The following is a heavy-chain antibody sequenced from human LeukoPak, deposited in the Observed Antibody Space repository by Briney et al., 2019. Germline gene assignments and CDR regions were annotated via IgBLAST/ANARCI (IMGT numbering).Heavy chain of an antibody. Sequence: ASVKVSCKASGYTFTGYYMHWVRQAPGQGLEWMGWINPNSGDTNYAQKFQGRVTMTRDTSISTAYMELSRLRSDDTAVYYCARDLVVVPAAPGSYYYYYYGMDVWGQGTTVTVSS. D-gene: IGHD2-2*01. V-gene: IGHV1-2*02. CDR2: INPNSGDT. CDR3: ARDLVVVPAAPGSYYYYYYGMDV. CDR1: GYTFTGYY. J-gene: IGHJ6*02.